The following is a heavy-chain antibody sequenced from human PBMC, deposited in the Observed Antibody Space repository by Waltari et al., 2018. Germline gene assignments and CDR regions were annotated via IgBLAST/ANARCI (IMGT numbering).Heavy chain of an antibody. CDR1: GWSFSGYY. Sequence: QVQLQQWGAGLLKPPETLSHTCAVYGWSFSGYYWSWIRQTRGKGLEWIGEINHSGSTNYNPSLKSRVTISVDTSKNQFSLKLSSVTAADTAVYYCAIRKTTVTYYYYYYYMDVWGKGTTVTVSS. CDR3: AIRKTTVTYYYYYYYMDV. J-gene: IGHJ6*03. D-gene: IGHD4-17*01. CDR2: INHSGST. V-gene: IGHV4-34*01.